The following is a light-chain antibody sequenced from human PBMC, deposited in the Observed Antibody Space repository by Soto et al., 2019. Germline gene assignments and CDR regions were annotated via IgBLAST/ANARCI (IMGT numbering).Light chain of an antibody. Sequence: DIVMTQSPDSLAVSLGEGATINCRSSQSILHSVNNNKYLAGYQQKPGQPPKLIIYWASSRESGVPDRFSGSGSATDFTLTISSLQAEDVAVYYCQQYFTTPYTFGQGTKLEI. CDR2: WAS. V-gene: IGKV4-1*01. CDR1: QSILHSVNNNKY. J-gene: IGKJ2*01. CDR3: QQYFTTPYT.